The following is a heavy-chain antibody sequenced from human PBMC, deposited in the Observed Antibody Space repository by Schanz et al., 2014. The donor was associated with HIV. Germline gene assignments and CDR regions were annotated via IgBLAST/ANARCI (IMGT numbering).Heavy chain of an antibody. V-gene: IGHV4-31*03. J-gene: IGHJ6*02. Sequence: QVQLQESGPRLVKPSQTLSLTCTVSGDSISSGGYYWSWIRQHPGKGLEWIGYIYYSGSTYYNPSLKSRVTMSVDTSENHFSLKLSSATVADTAVYYCARGEGYYYDSSGFPLASGMDVWGQGTTVTVSS. CDR3: ARGEGYYYDSSGFPLASGMDV. CDR2: IYYSGST. CDR1: GDSISSGGYY. D-gene: IGHD3-22*01.